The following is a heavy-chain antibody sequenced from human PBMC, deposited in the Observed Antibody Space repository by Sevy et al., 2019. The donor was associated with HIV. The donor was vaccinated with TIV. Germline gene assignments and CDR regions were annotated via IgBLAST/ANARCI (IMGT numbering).Heavy chain of an antibody. J-gene: IGHJ3*02. Sequence: GGSLRLSCAASGFTFSSYAMHWVRQAPGKGLEWVAVISYDGSNKYYAYSVKGRFTISRDNSKNTLYLQMNSLRAEDTAVYYCARVYHYYDSSGTIPGAFDIWGQGTIVTVSS. CDR2: ISYDGSNK. V-gene: IGHV3-30-3*01. CDR1: GFTFSSYA. CDR3: ARVYHYYDSSGTIPGAFDI. D-gene: IGHD3-22*01.